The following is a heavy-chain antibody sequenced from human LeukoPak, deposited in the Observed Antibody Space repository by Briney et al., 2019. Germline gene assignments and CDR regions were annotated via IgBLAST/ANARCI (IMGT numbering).Heavy chain of an antibody. V-gene: IGHV3-33*01. J-gene: IGHJ5*02. CDR1: GFTFSSYG. Sequence: GRSLRLSCAASGFTFSSYGMYRVRQAPGKGLEWVAVIWYDGSNKYYADSVKGRFTISRDNSKNTLYLQMNSLRAEDTAVYYCARGVPPDHWGQGTLVTVSS. CDR3: ARGVPPDH. CDR2: IWYDGSNK.